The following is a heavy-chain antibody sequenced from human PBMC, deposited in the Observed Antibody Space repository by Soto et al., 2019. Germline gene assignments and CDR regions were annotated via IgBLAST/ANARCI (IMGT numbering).Heavy chain of an antibody. CDR2: VNPILSMS. CDR1: GDTLSFYS. D-gene: IGHD3-10*01. J-gene: IGHJ4*02. Sequence: SVKVSCKASGDTLSFYSINWVRQAPGLGLEWMGRVNPILSMSNYAQRFQGRVTMTADKSTSTAYMELSGLRSEDTAMYYCATSYGSGYRAFDYWGQGALVTVSS. V-gene: IGHV1-69*02. CDR3: ATSYGSGYRAFDY.